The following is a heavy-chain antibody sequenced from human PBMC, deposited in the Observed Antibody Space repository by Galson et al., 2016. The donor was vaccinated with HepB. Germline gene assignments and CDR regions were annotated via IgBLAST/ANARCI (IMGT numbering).Heavy chain of an antibody. CDR3: ARDAPYFYDSSGYLDY. CDR1: GLPFSTFS. J-gene: IGHJ4*02. D-gene: IGHD3-22*01. Sequence: SLRLSCAASGLPFSTFSMNWVRQAPGKGLEWVSYISSNSANIYYTESVKGRFTISRDNVKNSLYLQMTTLRVEETAVYYCARDAPYFYDSSGYLDYWGQGVLVTVSS. CDR2: ISSNSANI. V-gene: IGHV3-48*04.